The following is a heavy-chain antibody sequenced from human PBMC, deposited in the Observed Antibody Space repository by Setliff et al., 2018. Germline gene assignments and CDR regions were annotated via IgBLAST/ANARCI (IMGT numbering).Heavy chain of an antibody. CDR1: GASLSSGTYY. D-gene: IGHD1-1*01. CDR3: ARPGTYRYFDY. Sequence: SETLSLTCTVPGASLSSGTYYWGWIRQPPGKGLEWIGRIYYRVDTYYNTSLKGRLTISVDTAQNQFSLRLTSVTAADTAVYYCARPGTYRYFDYWGQGILVTV. J-gene: IGHJ4*02. CDR2: IYYRVDT. V-gene: IGHV4-39*01.